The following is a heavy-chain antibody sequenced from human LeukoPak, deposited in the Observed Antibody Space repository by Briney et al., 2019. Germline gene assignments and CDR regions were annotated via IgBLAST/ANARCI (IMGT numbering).Heavy chain of an antibody. CDR1: GGTFSSYA. D-gene: IGHD6-6*01. CDR3: ASGGSSPIYFNNMDV. V-gene: IGHV1-69*13. J-gene: IGHJ6*03. CDR2: IIPIFGTA. Sequence: SVKVSCKASGGTFSSYAISWVRQAPGQGLEWMGGIIPIFGTANYAQKFQGRVTITADESTSTAYMELSSLRSEDTAVYYCASGGSSPIYFNNMDVWGKGTTVTVSS.